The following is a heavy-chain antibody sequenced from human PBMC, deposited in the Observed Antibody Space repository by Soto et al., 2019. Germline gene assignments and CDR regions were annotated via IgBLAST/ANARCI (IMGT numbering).Heavy chain of an antibody. CDR1: GYSFASYW. Sequence: GESLKISCQGSGYSFASYWSGWVRQMPGKDLEWMGIISPGASDTRYSPSFPGHVTISADKSLRTAYLQWTSLKASDTALYYCARTRSFTLGFYYDGMDVWGQGTTVTVSS. CDR2: ISPGASDT. D-gene: IGHD6-6*01. V-gene: IGHV5-51*01. CDR3: ARTRSFTLGFYYDGMDV. J-gene: IGHJ6*02.